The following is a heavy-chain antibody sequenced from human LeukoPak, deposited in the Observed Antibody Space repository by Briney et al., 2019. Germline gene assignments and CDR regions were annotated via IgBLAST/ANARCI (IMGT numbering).Heavy chain of an antibody. CDR2: ISGSGGST. V-gene: IGHV3-23*01. CDR1: GFTFSSYA. D-gene: IGHD3-22*01. J-gene: IGHJ1*01. Sequence: GGSLRLXCAASGFTFSSYAMSWVRQAPGKGLEWVSAISGSGGSTYYADSVKGRFTISRDNSKNTLYLQMNSLRAEDMAVYYCARHYDYDSSGYNPYWGQGTLVTVSS. CDR3: ARHYDYDSSGYNPY.